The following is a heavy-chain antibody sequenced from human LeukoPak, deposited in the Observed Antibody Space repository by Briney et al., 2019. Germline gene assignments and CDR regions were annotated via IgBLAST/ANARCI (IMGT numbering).Heavy chain of an antibody. CDR1: GGSISSYY. CDR2: IYTSGST. CDR3: ARHYYDSSGYYYRYFDY. J-gene: IGHJ4*02. D-gene: IGHD3-22*01. Sequence: SETLSLTCTVSGGSISSYYWSWIRQPPGKGLEWIGYIYTSGSTNYNPSLKSRVTISVDTSKNQFSLKLSSVTAADTAVYYCARHYYDSSGYYYRYFDYWGQGTLVTVSS. V-gene: IGHV4-4*09.